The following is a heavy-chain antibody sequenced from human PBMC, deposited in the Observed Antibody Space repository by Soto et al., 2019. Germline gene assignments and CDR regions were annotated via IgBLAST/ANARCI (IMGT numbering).Heavy chain of an antibody. CDR2: INPNSGGT. J-gene: IGHJ6*02. Sequence: QVQLVQSGAEVKKPGASVKVSCKASGFTFSAYYIYWVRQAPGQGREWIGWINPNSGGTNNAQKFQGPVTMTMDTSTSTVYMELSALIPDDTAVYYCARSLLDEYSSSWRSAYYGMDVWGQGTTVTVSS. CDR3: ARSLLDEYSSSWRSAYYGMDV. D-gene: IGHD6-13*01. V-gene: IGHV1-2*02. CDR1: GFTFSAYY.